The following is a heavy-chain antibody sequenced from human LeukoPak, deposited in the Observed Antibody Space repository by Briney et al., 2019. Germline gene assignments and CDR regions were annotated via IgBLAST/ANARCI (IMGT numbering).Heavy chain of an antibody. CDR2: IYYSGST. J-gene: IGHJ6*02. Sequence: SETLSLTCTVSGGSISSYYWSWVRQPPGKGLEWIGYIYYSGSTNYNPSLKSRVTISVDTSKNQFSLKPSSVTAADTAVYYCASTSVGRLRYFDWLPDNYYGMDVWGQGTTVTVSS. CDR3: ASTSVGRLRYFDWLPDNYYGMDV. CDR1: GGSISSYY. D-gene: IGHD3-9*01. V-gene: IGHV4-59*08.